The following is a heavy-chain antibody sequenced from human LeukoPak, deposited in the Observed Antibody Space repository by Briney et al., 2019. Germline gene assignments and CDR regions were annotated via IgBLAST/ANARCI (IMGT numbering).Heavy chain of an antibody. Sequence: SETLSLTCNVSGGSISSNKYYWGWIRQPPGKALEWVGSVFYSGTTYYNPSLKSRVIILVDTPKNQFSLTLRSATAADTAVYFCVRESGDLGKAYDSWGQGTRVTVS. D-gene: IGHD3-16*01. CDR3: VRESGDLGKAYDS. V-gene: IGHV4-39*07. J-gene: IGHJ4*02. CDR2: VFYSGTT. CDR1: GGSISSNKYY.